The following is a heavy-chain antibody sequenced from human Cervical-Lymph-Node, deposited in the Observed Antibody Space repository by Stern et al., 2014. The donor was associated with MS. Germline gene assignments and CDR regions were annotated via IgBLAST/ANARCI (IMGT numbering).Heavy chain of an antibody. CDR3: PPPMAGYFDY. Sequence: EVQLVESGGGLVQPGGSLRLSCTATGFTFVTYDIHWVRQPTGRGLEWVSPAGDTYYPGSVKGRFTVSRENAKNSLYLQVNSLRAGDTAVCYSPPPMAGYFDYWGQGTLVTVSS. D-gene: IGHD6-19*01. CDR1: GFTFVTYD. CDR2: AGDT. V-gene: IGHV3-13*01. J-gene: IGHJ4*02.